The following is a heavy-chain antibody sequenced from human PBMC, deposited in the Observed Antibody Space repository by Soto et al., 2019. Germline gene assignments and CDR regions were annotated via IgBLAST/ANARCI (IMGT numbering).Heavy chain of an antibody. CDR2: IYYSGRT. CDR3: ARDRSNSPDYFDF. J-gene: IGHJ4*02. Sequence: QVQLQEPGPGLVKPSQTLSLTCTVSGGSIDNYEYYWTWIRQPPGKGLEWVGYIYYSGRTNYNPSLNSRLTISLDTSKNQFSRRLTSVSAADTAMYYCARDRSNSPDYFDFWGQGTLVTVSS. D-gene: IGHD6-6*01. CDR1: GGSIDNYEYY. V-gene: IGHV4-30-4*01.